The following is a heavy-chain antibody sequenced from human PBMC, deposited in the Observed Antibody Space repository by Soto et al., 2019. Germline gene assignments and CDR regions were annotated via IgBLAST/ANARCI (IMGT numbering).Heavy chain of an antibody. Sequence: SETLSLTCTVSGGSISSGGYYWSWIRQHPGKGLEWIGYIYYSGSTYYNPSLKSRVTISVDTSKNQFSLKLSSVTAADPAVYYCARDSPVLLGIAARRRAFDIWGQGTMVTVSS. CDR2: IYYSGST. D-gene: IGHD6-6*01. CDR1: GGSISSGGYY. V-gene: IGHV4-31*03. J-gene: IGHJ3*02. CDR3: ARDSPVLLGIAARRRAFDI.